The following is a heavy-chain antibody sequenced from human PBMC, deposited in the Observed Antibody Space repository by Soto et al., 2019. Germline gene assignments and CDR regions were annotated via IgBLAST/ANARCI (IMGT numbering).Heavy chain of an antibody. CDR3: ARDWVVRGSFYYFYGMDV. CDR2: ISAYNGNT. V-gene: IGHV1-18*03. CDR1: GYTFTSYG. J-gene: IGHJ6*02. D-gene: IGHD3-10*01. Sequence: ASVKVSCKASGYTFTSYGISWVRQAPGQGLEWMGWISAYNGNTNYAQKLQGRVTMTTDTSTSTAYMDLRSLRSDDMAVYYCARDWVVRGSFYYFYGMDVWGPGATVTVFS.